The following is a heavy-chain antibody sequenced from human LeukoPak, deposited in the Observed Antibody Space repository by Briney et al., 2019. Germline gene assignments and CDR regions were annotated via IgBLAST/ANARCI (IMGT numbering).Heavy chain of an antibody. D-gene: IGHD1-7*01. Sequence: PGGSLRLSCAASGFTFSKYGMNWVRQAPGKGLEWVSGITGSGGNTYYADSVKGRFTISRDNSKNTMYLQMNSLRAEDTAVYFCARDGEASGWNYAFDYWGQGTLVTVSS. CDR1: GFTFSKYG. V-gene: IGHV3-23*01. CDR3: ARDGEASGWNYAFDY. CDR2: ITGSGGNT. J-gene: IGHJ4*02.